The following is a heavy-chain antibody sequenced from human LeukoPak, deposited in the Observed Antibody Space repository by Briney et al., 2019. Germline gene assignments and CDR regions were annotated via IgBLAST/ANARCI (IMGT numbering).Heavy chain of an antibody. D-gene: IGHD3-10*01. CDR1: GYTFTSYD. Sequence: ASVKVSCKASGYTFTSYDINWVRQATGQGLEGMGWMNPNSGNTGYAQKFQGRVTITRNTSISTAYMELSSLRSEDTAVYYCARASGSGRNWFDPWGQGTLVTVSS. J-gene: IGHJ5*02. V-gene: IGHV1-8*01. CDR3: ARASGSGRNWFDP. CDR2: MNPNSGNT.